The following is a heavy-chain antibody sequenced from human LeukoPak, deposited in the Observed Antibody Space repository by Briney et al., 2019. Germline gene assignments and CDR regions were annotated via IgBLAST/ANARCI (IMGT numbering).Heavy chain of an antibody. CDR1: GDSVSSNSAA. CDR2: TFYRSKWYN. V-gene: IGHV6-1*01. CDR3: ARGGHYAFDI. Sequence: SQTLSLTCAISGDSVSSNSAAWNWIRQSPSRGLEWLGRTFYRSKWYNAYAESVKNRITINPDTSKNQFSLQLNSVTPEDTAVYYCARGGHYAFDIWGQGTMVTVSS. J-gene: IGHJ3*02. D-gene: IGHD5-12*01.